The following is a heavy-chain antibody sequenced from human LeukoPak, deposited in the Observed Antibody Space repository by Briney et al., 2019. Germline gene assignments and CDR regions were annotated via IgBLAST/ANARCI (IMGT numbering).Heavy chain of an antibody. CDR3: AREVPDTAMVPL. Sequence: SETLSLTCTVSGGSVSGYYWSWIRQPPGKGLEWVGYIYYSGNTNYNPSLKSRVTISVDTSMNQFSLKLSSVTAADTAVYYCAREVPDTAMVPLWGQGTLVTVSS. CDR1: GGSVSGYY. CDR2: IYYSGNT. D-gene: IGHD5-18*01. J-gene: IGHJ4*02. V-gene: IGHV4-59*02.